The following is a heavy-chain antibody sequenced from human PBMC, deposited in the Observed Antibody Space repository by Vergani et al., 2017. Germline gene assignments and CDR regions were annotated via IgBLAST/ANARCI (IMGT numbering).Heavy chain of an antibody. Sequence: QVQLVESGGGVVQPGRSLRLSCAASGFTFSDYYMSWIRQAPGKGLEWVSYISSSGSTIYYGDTVKGRFTISRDNAKNSLYLQMNSLRAEDTAVYYCAGDGAAAAGKVNWGQGTLVTVSS. J-gene: IGHJ4*02. D-gene: IGHD6-13*01. V-gene: IGHV3-11*04. CDR2: ISSSGSTI. CDR1: GFTFSDYY. CDR3: AGDGAAAAGKVN.